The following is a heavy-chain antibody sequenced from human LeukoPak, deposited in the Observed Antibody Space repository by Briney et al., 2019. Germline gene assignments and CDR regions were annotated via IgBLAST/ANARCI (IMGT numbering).Heavy chain of an antibody. D-gene: IGHD5-24*01. J-gene: IGHJ4*02. CDR1: GGSFSGYY. CDR3: ASNRRRWLQIFDY. CDR2: INHSGST. V-gene: IGHV4-34*01. Sequence: PSETLSLTCAVYGGSFSGYYWSWIRQPPGKGLEWIGEINHSGSTNYNPSLKSRVTISVDTSKNQFSLKLSSVTAADTAVYYCASNRRRWLQIFDYWGQGTLVTVSS.